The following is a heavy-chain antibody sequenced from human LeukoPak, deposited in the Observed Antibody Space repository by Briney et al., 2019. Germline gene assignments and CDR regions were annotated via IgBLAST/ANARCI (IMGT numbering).Heavy chain of an antibody. Sequence: ASVKVSCKASGYTFTSYGISWVRQAPGQGLEWMGWISAYNGNTNFAQKLQGRVTMSTDTSTNTAYMELRSLRSDDTAVYYCARETCERGSGGYCPFDYWGQGTLVIVSS. J-gene: IGHJ4*02. CDR1: GYTFTSYG. V-gene: IGHV1-18*01. CDR2: ISAYNGNT. CDR3: ARETCERGSGGYCPFDY. D-gene: IGHD3-10*01.